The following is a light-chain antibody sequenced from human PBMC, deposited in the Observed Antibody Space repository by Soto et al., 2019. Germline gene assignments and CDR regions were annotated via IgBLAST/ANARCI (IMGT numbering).Light chain of an antibody. CDR2: GAS. V-gene: IGKV3-20*01. CDR1: QSISSSF. Sequence: EIVLTQSPGSLSLSPGERATLSCRASQSISSSFFAWYQQKPGQAPRLLIYGASRRATGIPDRFTGSGSGTDFTLTISRLEPEDFAVYHCQQYDSSLTFGLGTKVEIK. J-gene: IGKJ1*01. CDR3: QQYDSSLT.